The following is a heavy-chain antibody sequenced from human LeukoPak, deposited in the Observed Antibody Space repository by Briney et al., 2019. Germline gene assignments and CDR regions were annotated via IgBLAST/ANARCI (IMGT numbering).Heavy chain of an antibody. V-gene: IGHV3-21*01. CDR1: GLTFRNYG. D-gene: IGHD3-3*01. Sequence: GGSLRLSCATSGLTFRNYGMHWVRQAPGKGLEWVSSISSSSSYIYYADSVKGRFTISRDNAKNSLYLQMNSLRAEDTAVYYCARASHITISLDAFDIWGQGTMVTVSS. CDR3: ARASHITISLDAFDI. J-gene: IGHJ3*02. CDR2: ISSSSSYI.